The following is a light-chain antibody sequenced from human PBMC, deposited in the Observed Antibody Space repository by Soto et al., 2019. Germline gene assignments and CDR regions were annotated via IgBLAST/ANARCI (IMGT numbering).Light chain of an antibody. Sequence: DIQMTQSPSSLSASVGDRVTITCRASQNITTYLNWYQQKPGKAPKLLIYAASSLQSGVPSRFSGSGSGTDFTLTISSLQPEDFATYYCQQSFSTPHTFGQGTKVDIK. CDR3: QQSFSTPHT. CDR2: AAS. J-gene: IGKJ2*01. V-gene: IGKV1-39*01. CDR1: QNITTY.